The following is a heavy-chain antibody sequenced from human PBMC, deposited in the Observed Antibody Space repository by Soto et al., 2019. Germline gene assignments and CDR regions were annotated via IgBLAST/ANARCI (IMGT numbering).Heavy chain of an antibody. J-gene: IGHJ6*02. Sequence: QVQLVQSGAGVKEPGSSVKVSCKASGGTFSSYSITWVRQAPGQGLEWMGRIIAFFGIATHAQKLRCRVTMVGDQPGGTAYIEVSSPISPDTACCYRATEDRDRDTAIVPDAIDGLDPWGQGNTVTV. CDR1: GGTFSSYS. CDR3: ATEDRDRDTAIVPDAIDGLDP. D-gene: IGHD2-2*01. V-gene: IGHV1-69*08. CDR2: IIAFFGIA.